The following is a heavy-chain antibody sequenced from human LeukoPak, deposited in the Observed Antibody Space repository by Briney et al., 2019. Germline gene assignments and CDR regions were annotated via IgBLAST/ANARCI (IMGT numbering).Heavy chain of an antibody. Sequence: GGSLRLSCAASGFTVSSNYMSWVRQAPGKGLEWVSVIYSGGSTYYEDSGKGRFTISRDNSKNTLYLQMNSLRAEDTAVYYCARGGDTGWFDPWGQGTLVTVSS. CDR1: GFTVSSNY. CDR2: IYSGGST. J-gene: IGHJ5*02. V-gene: IGHV3-53*01. CDR3: ARGGDTGWFDP. D-gene: IGHD5-18*01.